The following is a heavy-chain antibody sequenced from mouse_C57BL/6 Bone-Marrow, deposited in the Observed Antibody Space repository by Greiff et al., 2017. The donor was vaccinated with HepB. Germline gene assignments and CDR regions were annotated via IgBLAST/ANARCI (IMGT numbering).Heavy chain of an antibody. D-gene: IGHD3-2*02. CDR2: IYPRDGST. CDR3: ASPLRQLSLPYYAMDY. CDR1: GYTFTDHT. J-gene: IGHJ4*01. V-gene: IGHV1-78*01. Sequence: QVQLKQSDAELVKPGASVKISCKVSGYTFTDHTIHWMKQRPEQGLEWIGYIYPRDGSTKYNEKFKGKATLTADKSSSTAYMQLNSLTSEDSAVYFCASPLRQLSLPYYAMDYWGQGTSVTVSS.